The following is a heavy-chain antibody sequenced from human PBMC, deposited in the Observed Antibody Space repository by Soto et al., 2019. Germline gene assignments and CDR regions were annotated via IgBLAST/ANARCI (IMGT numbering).Heavy chain of an antibody. J-gene: IGHJ5*02. D-gene: IGHD3-10*01. CDR1: GGTFSSYA. Sequence: QVPLVQSGAEVKKPGSSVTVSCKASGGTFSSYAIHWVRQAPGQGLEWMGGIIPMYGPAKYAQRFQGRVTITADESTTTVYMELTRLTSQDTAVDYCARVTSMVRGVIDNWFDPWGHGTLVTVSS. CDR2: IIPMYGPA. V-gene: IGHV1-69*01. CDR3: ARVTSMVRGVIDNWFDP.